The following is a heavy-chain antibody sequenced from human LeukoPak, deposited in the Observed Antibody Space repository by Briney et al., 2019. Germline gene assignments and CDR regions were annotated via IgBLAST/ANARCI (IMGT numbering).Heavy chain of an antibody. V-gene: IGHV3-7*01. CDR2: IKQDGSEK. D-gene: IGHD3-22*01. Sequence: GGSLRLSCAASGFTFSSYWMSWVRQAPGKGLEWVANIKQDGSEKYYVDSVKGRVTISRDNAKNSLYLQMNSLSAEDTAVYYCARDYYDSSGYQYYFDYWGQGTLVTVSS. CDR1: GFTFSSYW. J-gene: IGHJ4*02. CDR3: ARDYYDSSGYQYYFDY.